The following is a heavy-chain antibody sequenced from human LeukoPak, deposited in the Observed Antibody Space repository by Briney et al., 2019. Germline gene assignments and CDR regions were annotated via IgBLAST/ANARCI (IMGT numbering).Heavy chain of an antibody. V-gene: IGHV3-30*02. J-gene: IGHJ3*02. Sequence: GGSLRLSCAASGFTFSSYGIHWVRQAPGKGLEWVTFIGHDGSNKYYADSVKGRFTISRDNSKNTLYLQMNSLRAEDTAVYYCARDPSPVAGGAFDIWGQGTMVTVSS. D-gene: IGHD6-19*01. CDR3: ARDPSPVAGGAFDI. CDR1: GFTFSSYG. CDR2: IGHDGSNK.